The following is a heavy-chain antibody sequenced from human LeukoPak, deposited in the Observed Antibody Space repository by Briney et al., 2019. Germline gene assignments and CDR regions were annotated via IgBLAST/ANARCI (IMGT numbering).Heavy chain of an antibody. CDR1: GLTFSSYS. Sequence: PGGSLRLSCAAYGLTFSSYSMNWVRQVPGKGMEWVSSISSSSSYIYYADSVKGRYTISRDSAKNSLYLQMNSLRAEDTAVYYCARGDSGYDSAFDYWGQGTLVTVSS. CDR3: ARGDSGYDSAFDY. CDR2: ISSSSSYI. J-gene: IGHJ4*02. D-gene: IGHD5-12*01. V-gene: IGHV3-21*01.